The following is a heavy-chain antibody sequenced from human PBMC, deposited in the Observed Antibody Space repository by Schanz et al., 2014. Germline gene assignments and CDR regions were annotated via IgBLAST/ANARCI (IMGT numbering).Heavy chain of an antibody. CDR1: GFTFSSYL. D-gene: IGHD4-4*01. CDR3: VKDRGRATVMVDAFDI. CDR2: ISGCGSST. Sequence: EVQLVESGGGLVQPGGSLTLSCAASGFTFSSYLMSWVRQAPGKGLECVSGISGCGSSTDYADSVKGRFTISRDNSKNTVHLQMNSLRAEDTAVYFCVKDRGRATVMVDAFDIWGQGTKVTVSS. J-gene: IGHJ3*02. V-gene: IGHV3-23*04.